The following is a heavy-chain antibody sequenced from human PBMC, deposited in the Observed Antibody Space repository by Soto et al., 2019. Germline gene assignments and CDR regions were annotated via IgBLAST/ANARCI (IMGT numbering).Heavy chain of an antibody. CDR1: GFTFSSYS. J-gene: IGHJ4*02. CDR3: ATHRLEVAGN. Sequence: EVQLVESGGGLVKPGGSLRLSCAASGFTFSSYSMNWVRQAPGKGLEWVSSISSSSSYIYYADSGKGRFTISRDNAKNSLYLQMNSMRAEATAVYYCATHRLEVAGNWGQGTLVTVSS. V-gene: IGHV3-21*01. D-gene: IGHD6-19*01. CDR2: ISSSSSYI.